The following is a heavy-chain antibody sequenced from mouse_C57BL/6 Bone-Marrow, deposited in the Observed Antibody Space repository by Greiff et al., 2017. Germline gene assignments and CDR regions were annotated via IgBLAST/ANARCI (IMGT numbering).Heavy chain of an antibody. V-gene: IGHV2-9-1*01. CDR3: ARSSMVTDYYAMDY. D-gene: IGHD2-2*01. CDR2: IWTGGGT. CDR1: GFSLTSYA. Sequence: VKLVESGPGLVAPSQSLSITCTVSGFSLTSYAISWVRQPPGKGLEWLGVIWTGGGTNYNSALKSRLSISKDNSKSQVFLKMNSLQTDDTARYYCARSSMVTDYYAMDYWGQGTSVTVSS. J-gene: IGHJ4*01.